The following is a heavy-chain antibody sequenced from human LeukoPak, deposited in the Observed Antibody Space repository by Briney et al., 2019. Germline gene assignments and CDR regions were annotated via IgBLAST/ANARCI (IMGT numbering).Heavy chain of an antibody. CDR1: GFSFDDYT. Sequence: GGSLRLSCVASGFSFDDYTMHWVRQTPGKGLEWVSVVSWDGGNTYYADSVKGRFTVSRDNSKNSLYLQMNSLRTEDTALYYCVQANAGLHAYYDHWGQGTLVTVSS. CDR2: VSWDGGNT. V-gene: IGHV3-43*01. J-gene: IGHJ4*02. D-gene: IGHD3/OR15-3a*01. CDR3: VQANAGLHAYYDH.